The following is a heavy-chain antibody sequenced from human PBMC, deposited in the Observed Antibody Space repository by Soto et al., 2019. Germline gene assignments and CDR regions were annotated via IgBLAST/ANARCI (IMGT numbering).Heavy chain of an antibody. CDR2: IGGSGGST. Sequence: PGGSLRLSCAASGFTFSSYAMSWVRQAPGKGLEWVSAIGGSGGSTYYADSVKGRFTISRDNSKNTLYLQMNSLRAEDTAVYYCAKGLNVDTAMVRVYYYYGMDVWGQGTTVTVSS. J-gene: IGHJ6*02. D-gene: IGHD5-18*01. V-gene: IGHV3-23*01. CDR3: AKGLNVDTAMVRVYYYYGMDV. CDR1: GFTFSSYA.